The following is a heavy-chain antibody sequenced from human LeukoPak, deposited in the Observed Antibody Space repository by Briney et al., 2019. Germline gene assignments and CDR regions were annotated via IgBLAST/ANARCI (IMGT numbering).Heavy chain of an antibody. CDR1: GGSISSYY. Sequence: PSETLSLTCTVSGGSISSYYWSWIRQPPGKGLEWIGYIYYSGSTNYNPSLNSRATISLDTSKNQVSLKLRSLTAADTAVYYCASGVQGAGNNFWGQGTLVTVSS. CDR2: IYYSGST. D-gene: IGHD6-19*01. CDR3: ASGVQGAGNNF. J-gene: IGHJ4*02. V-gene: IGHV4-59*12.